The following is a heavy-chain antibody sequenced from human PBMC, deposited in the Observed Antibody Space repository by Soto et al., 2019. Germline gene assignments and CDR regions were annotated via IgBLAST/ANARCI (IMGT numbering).Heavy chain of an antibody. CDR1: VFTFRSYT. V-gene: IGHV3-21*01. Sequence: PWWSLRLSCLGSVFTFRSYTMNWGRQAPGKGLEWVSGIRGFSPYTFYADSVKGRFTISRDNAKNSLYLQMNSLRAEDTAVYYCARDRGYDAHDYYYNAMDVWGQGTTVTVSS. CDR2: IRGFSPYT. CDR3: ARDRGYDAHDYYYNAMDV. J-gene: IGHJ6*02. D-gene: IGHD2-15*01.